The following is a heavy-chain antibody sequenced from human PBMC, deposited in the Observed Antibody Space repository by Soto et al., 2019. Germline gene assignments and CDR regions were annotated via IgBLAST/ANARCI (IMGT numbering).Heavy chain of an antibody. J-gene: IGHJ4*02. CDR2: IYPGDSDT. V-gene: IGHV5-51*01. CDR3: ARQSVEMATIHSNFDY. D-gene: IGHD5-12*01. Sequence: PGESLKISCKGSGYSFTSYWIGWVRQMPGKGLEWMGIIYPGDSDTRYSPSFQGQVTMSADKSISTAYLQWSSLKASDTAMYYCARQSVEMATIHSNFDYWGQGTLVTVSS. CDR1: GYSFTSYW.